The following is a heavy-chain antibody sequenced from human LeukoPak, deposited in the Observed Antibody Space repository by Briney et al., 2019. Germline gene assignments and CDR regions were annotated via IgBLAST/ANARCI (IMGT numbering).Heavy chain of an antibody. Sequence: PSETLSLTCTVSGGSISSSSYYWGWIRQPPGKGLEWIGSIYYSGSTYYNPSLKSRVTISVDTSKNQFSLKLSSVTAADTAVYYCARHFSRGSNPERYFAYWGQGTLVTVSS. V-gene: IGHV4-39*01. D-gene: IGHD1-26*01. CDR3: ARHFSRGSNPERYFAY. CDR2: IYYSGST. CDR1: GGSISSSSYY. J-gene: IGHJ4*02.